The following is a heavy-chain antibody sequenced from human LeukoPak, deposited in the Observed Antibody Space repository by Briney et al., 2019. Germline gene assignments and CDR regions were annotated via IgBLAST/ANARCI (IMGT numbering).Heavy chain of an antibody. CDR3: ASPASSSWAFDI. V-gene: IGHV4-39*01. CDR2: IYYSGST. J-gene: IGHJ3*02. D-gene: IGHD6-13*01. CDR1: GGSVSSGNYY. Sequence: SETLSLTCTVTGGSVSSGNYYWGWIRQPPGKGLEWIGSIYYSGSTYYNPSLKSRVTISVDTSKNQFSLKLSSVTAADTAVYYCASPASSSWAFDIWGQGTMVTVSS.